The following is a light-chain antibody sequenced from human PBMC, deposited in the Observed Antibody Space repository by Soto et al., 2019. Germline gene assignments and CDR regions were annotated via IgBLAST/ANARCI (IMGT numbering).Light chain of an antibody. CDR1: QSVSSW. CDR2: EAS. Sequence: DIQMTQSPSTLSASVGDRVTITCRASQSVSSWLAWYQQKPGKAPNILIYEASNLESGVPSRFSGSGSGTEFTLSISALQPGDSATYYCQQYNSSPLTFGGGTKVEIQ. J-gene: IGKJ4*01. V-gene: IGKV1-5*03. CDR3: QQYNSSPLT.